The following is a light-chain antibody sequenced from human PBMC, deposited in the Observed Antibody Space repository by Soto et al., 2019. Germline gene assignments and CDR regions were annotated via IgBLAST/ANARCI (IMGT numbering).Light chain of an antibody. J-gene: IGLJ1*01. CDR1: SSDVGGYTY. CDR3: TSYTSSSTPYV. V-gene: IGLV2-14*01. CDR2: DVS. Sequence: QSVLTQPASVSGSPGQSITIPCAGTSSDVGGYTYVSWYQQHPGKAPKLMIYDVSNRPSGVSNRFSGSKSGNTASLTISGLQAEDEADYYCTSYTSSSTPYVFGGGTKVTLL.